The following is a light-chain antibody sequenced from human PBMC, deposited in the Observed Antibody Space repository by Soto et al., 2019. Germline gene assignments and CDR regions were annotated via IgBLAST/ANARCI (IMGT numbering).Light chain of an antibody. CDR3: ATWDDSLNAAV. J-gene: IGLJ7*01. CDR2: IDD. V-gene: IGLV1-44*01. CDR1: TSNIAGNT. Sequence: QSVLTQSPSLSGTPGQRVTISCSGSTSNIAGNTVHWYQHLPETAPKLLIYIDDQRPSGVPDRFSGSKSGTSASLAISGLQSDDEADYYCATWDDSLNAAVFGGGTQLTVL.